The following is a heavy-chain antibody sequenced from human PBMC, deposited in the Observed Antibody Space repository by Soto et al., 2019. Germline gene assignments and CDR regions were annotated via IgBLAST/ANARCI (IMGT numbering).Heavy chain of an antibody. CDR1: GFTFSSYW. Sequence: GGSLRLSCAASGFTFSSYWMSWVRQAPGKGLEWVANIKQDGSEKYYVDSVKGRFTISRDNAKNSLYLQMNSLRAEDTAVYYCARDRYCSSTSCYASYYYYGMDVWGQGTTVTVSS. D-gene: IGHD2-2*01. CDR3: ARDRYCSSTSCYASYYYYGMDV. CDR2: IKQDGSEK. J-gene: IGHJ6*02. V-gene: IGHV3-7*05.